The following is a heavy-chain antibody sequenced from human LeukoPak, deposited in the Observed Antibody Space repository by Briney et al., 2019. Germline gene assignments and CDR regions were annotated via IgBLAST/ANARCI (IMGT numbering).Heavy chain of an antibody. J-gene: IGHJ4*02. V-gene: IGHV4-38-2*02. CDR3: ARKGRGPYGSVNGYFDY. CDR2: IYHTGTT. Sequence: PSETLSLTCTVSGNSISSGYYWGWIRPPPGKGLKWIGIIYHTGTTYYNSSLKSRVTISVDTSKNQFSLKLNFVTAADTAVYYCARKGRGPYGSVNGYFDYWGQGTLVTVSS. CDR1: GNSISSGYY. D-gene: IGHD3-10*01.